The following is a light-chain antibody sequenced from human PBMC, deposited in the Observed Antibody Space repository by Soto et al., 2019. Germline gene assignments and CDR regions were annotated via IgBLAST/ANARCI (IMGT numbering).Light chain of an antibody. J-gene: IGLJ2*01. CDR1: SSDVGSYNL. CDR2: EGS. CDR3: CSYAGSSSYVL. Sequence: QSALTQPASVSGSPGQSITISCTGTSSDVGSYNLVSWYQQHPGKAPKLMIYEGSKRPSGASNRFSGSKSGNTASLTISGLQAEDEADYYCCSYAGSSSYVLFGGGTKVTVL. V-gene: IGLV2-23*01.